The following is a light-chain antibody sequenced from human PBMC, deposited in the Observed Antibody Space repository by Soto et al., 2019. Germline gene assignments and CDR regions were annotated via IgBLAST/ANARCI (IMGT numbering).Light chain of an antibody. CDR3: QHFGRSPLT. CDR2: DAS. J-gene: IGKJ4*01. CDR1: QSVCSS. V-gene: IGKV3-11*01. Sequence: EIVLTQSPATLSLSPGERATLTCRATQSVCSSLAWYLQQPGQAPRLLIYDASKRATGIPARFSGSGSGTDFTLTISSLEPKDFAVYYCQHFGRSPLTFGGGTKVDIK.